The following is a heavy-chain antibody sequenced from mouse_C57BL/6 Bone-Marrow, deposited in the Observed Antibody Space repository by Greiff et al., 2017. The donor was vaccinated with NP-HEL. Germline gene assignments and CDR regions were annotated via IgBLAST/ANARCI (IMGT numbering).Heavy chain of an antibody. CDR1: GYTFTSYW. CDR3: ARENWDYFDY. V-gene: IGHV1-59*01. Sequence: QVQLQQPGAELVRPGTSVKLSCKASGYTFTSYWMHWVKQRPGQGLAWIGVIDPSDSYTNYNQKFKGKATLTVATSSSTDYMQLSSLTSEDSAVYYCARENWDYFDYWGQGTTLTVSS. J-gene: IGHJ2*01. D-gene: IGHD4-1*01. CDR2: IDPSDSYT.